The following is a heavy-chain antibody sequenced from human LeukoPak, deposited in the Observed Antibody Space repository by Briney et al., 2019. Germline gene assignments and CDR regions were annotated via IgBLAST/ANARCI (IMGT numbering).Heavy chain of an antibody. CDR1: GGSISSSSYY. J-gene: IGHJ4*02. V-gene: IGHV4-39*01. CDR2: IYYSGST. D-gene: IGHD4-17*01. Sequence: PSETLPLTCTVSGGSISSSSYYWGWIRQPPGKGLEWIGSIYYSGSTYYNPSLKSRVTISVDTSKNQFSLKLSSVTAADTAVYSSARPYGAAGLDWGQGTLVTVSS. CDR3: ARPYGAAGLD.